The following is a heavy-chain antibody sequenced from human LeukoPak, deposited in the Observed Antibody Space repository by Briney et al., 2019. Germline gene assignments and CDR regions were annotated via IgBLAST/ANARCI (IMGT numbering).Heavy chain of an antibody. CDR3: ARDLITIFGVVADY. D-gene: IGHD3-3*01. V-gene: IGHV3-23*01. J-gene: IGHJ4*02. CDR1: GITFSTIG. Sequence: PGGSLRLSCAVSGITFSTIGVSWVRLAPGKGLEWISSISKSGGSTYYADSVKGRFTISRDNAKNSLYLQMNSLRAEDTAAYYCARDLITIFGVVADYWGQGTLVTVSS. CDR2: ISKSGGST.